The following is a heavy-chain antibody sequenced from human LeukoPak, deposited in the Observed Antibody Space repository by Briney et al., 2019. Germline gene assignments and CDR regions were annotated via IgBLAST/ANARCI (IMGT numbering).Heavy chain of an antibody. CDR1: GGTFSSYA. CDR2: IIPIFGTA. CDR3: AREGSGWYWFWFDP. D-gene: IGHD6-19*01. J-gene: IGHJ5*02. V-gene: IGHV1-69*13. Sequence: ASVKVSCKASGGTFSSYAISWVRQAPGQGLEWMGGIIPIFGTANYAQKFQGRVTITADESTSTAYMELSSLRSEDTAVYYCAREGSGWYWFWFDPWGQGTLVTVSP.